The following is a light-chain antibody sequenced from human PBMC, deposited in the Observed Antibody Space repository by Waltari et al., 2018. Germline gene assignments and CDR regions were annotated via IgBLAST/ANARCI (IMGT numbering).Light chain of an antibody. Sequence: QLVLTQSPSASASLGASVKLTFSPRSGHSSNFIAWLQQQPEKDPRYLMKVNSDGSHSKGDEIPDRFAGSTSGAERYRPTSRVQPEDEADYYCQTGGHGTWVFGGGTKLTVL. CDR2: VNSDGSH. V-gene: IGLV4-69*01. J-gene: IGLJ3*02. CDR3: QTGGHGTWV. CDR1: SGHSSNF.